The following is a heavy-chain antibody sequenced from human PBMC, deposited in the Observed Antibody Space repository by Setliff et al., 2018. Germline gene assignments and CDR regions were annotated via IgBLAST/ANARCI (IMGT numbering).Heavy chain of an antibody. Sequence: SETLSLTCTVSGYSISSGHYWGWIRRPPGKGLEWIGSISHSGSTYYNPSLRSRVTLTTDTSTSTAYMELRSLTSDDSAFYYCARAPSVELVTIRTNSWFTYWGQGTLVTVSS. CDR2: ISHSGST. D-gene: IGHD5-18*01. J-gene: IGHJ4*02. V-gene: IGHV4-38-2*02. CDR3: ARAPSVELVTIRTNSWFTY. CDR1: GYSISSGHY.